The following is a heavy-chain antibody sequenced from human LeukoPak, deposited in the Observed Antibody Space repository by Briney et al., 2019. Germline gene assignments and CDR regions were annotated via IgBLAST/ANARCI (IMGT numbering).Heavy chain of an antibody. CDR2: IYYSGST. J-gene: IGHJ5*02. D-gene: IGHD3-10*01. CDR3: ARRGGLWFGGNWFDP. Sequence: SETLSLTCTVSGGSISSYYWSWIRQPPGKGLEWIGYIYYSGSTNYNPSLKGRVTISVDTSKNQFSLKLSSVTAADTAVYYCARRGGLWFGGNWFDPWGQGTLVTVSS. V-gene: IGHV4-59*01. CDR1: GGSISSYY.